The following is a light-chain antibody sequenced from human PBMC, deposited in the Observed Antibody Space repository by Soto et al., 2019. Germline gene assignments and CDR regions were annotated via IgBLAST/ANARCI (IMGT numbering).Light chain of an antibody. CDR3: SSYTRSSTLA. Sequence: QSVLTQPASVSGSPGQSITISCTGTSSEVGGYNYVSWYQHHSGKAPKLMVHDVSNRPSGVCSRFSGSKSGSTASLTISGLQPEDEADYYCSSYTRSSTLAFGTGTKVTVL. CDR2: DVS. CDR1: SSEVGGYNY. J-gene: IGLJ1*01. V-gene: IGLV2-14*03.